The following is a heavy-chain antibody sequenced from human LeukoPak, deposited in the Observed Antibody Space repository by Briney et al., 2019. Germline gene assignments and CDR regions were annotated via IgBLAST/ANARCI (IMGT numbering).Heavy chain of an antibody. J-gene: IGHJ4*02. D-gene: IGHD6-19*01. CDR3: VRDRHTVAVAATLDY. V-gene: IGHV1-2*02. Sequence: ASVKVSCTSSGYTFTGNYMHWVRQAPGQGLEWMRWINPNSGDTKYAQNFQGRVTMTRDTSITTTYMELSSLRSDDTAVYYCVRDRHTVAVAATLDYWGQGTLVTVSS. CDR2: INPNSGDT. CDR1: GYTFTGNY.